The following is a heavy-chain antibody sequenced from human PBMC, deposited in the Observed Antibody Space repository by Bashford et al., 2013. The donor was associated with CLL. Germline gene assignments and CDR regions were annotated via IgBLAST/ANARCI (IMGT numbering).Heavy chain of an antibody. Sequence: ASVKVSCKASGYSLTSYGISWVRQAPGQGLEWMGWISAYNGNTNYAQKLQGRVTMTTDTSTSTASMELRSLRSDDTAVYYCARAYCSGDTCRFDYWGQGTLVTVSS. V-gene: IGHV1-18*01. J-gene: IGHJ4*02. CDR3: ARAYCSGDTCRFDY. CDR1: GYSLTSYG. CDR2: ISAYNGNT. D-gene: IGHD2-15*01.